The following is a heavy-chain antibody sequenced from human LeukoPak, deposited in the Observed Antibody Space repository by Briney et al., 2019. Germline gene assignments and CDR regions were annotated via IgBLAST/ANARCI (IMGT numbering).Heavy chain of an antibody. J-gene: IGHJ6*03. Sequence: PSETLSLTCTVSGGSMSSSSYYWGWIRQPPGKGLEWIGSIYYSESTYQNPSLKSRVTISVDTSKNQSSLKLSSVTAADTAVYYCASSPDTQRGYYYYYMDVWGKGTTVTVSS. V-gene: IGHV4-39*07. D-gene: IGHD6-25*01. CDR1: GGSMSSSSYY. CDR2: IYYSEST. CDR3: ASSPDTQRGYYYYYMDV.